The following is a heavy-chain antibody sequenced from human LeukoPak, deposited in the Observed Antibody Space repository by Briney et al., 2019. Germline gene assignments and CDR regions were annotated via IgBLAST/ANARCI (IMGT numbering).Heavy chain of an antibody. V-gene: IGHV1-8*02. J-gene: IGHJ6*02. CDR2: MNPNSGNT. CDR1: GYTFSDYTFTNYG. D-gene: IGHD6-25*01. Sequence: ASVKVSCKASGYTFSDYTFTNYGISWVRQATGQGLEWMGWMNPNSGNTGYAQKFQGRVTMTRNTSISTAYMELSSLRSEDTAAYYCARPPSSGGSHYYYGMDVWGQGTTVTVSS. CDR3: ARPPSSGGSHYYYGMDV.